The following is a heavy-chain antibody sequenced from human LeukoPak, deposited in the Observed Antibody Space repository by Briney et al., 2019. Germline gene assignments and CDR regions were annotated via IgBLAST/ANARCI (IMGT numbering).Heavy chain of an antibody. V-gene: IGHV3-33*01. Sequence: GRSLRLSCAASGFTFRNHGMHWVRQAPGKGLEWVAVIWYDGSDQYYADSVKGRLTISRDNSKNTLTLQMNSLRADDTAVYYCARDISSRRFDYWGQGTLVTVSS. CDR2: IWYDGSDQ. CDR3: ARDISSRRFDY. D-gene: IGHD6-6*01. J-gene: IGHJ4*02. CDR1: GFTFRNHG.